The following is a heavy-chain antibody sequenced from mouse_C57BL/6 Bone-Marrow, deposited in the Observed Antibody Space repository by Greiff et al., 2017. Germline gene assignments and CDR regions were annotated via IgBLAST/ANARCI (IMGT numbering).Heavy chain of an antibody. CDR1: GFSLTSYA. V-gene: IGHV2-9-1*01. D-gene: IGHD3-2*02. J-gene: IGHJ4*01. Sequence: QVQLQQSGPGLVAPSQSLSITCTVSGFSLTSYAISWVRQPPGKGLEWLGVIWTGGGTNYNSALKSRLSISKDNSKSQVFLKMNRLQTEDTARYDCARKRGQLRLRGAMEYGGQGTSGTVSS. CDR3: ARKRGQLRLRGAMEY. CDR2: IWTGGGT.